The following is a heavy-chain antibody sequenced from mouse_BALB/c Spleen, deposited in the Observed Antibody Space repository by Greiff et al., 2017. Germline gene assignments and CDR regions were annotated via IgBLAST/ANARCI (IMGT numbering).Heavy chain of an antibody. V-gene: IGHV1-54*01. CDR2: INPGSGGT. CDR1: GYAFTNYL. Sequence: QVQLQQSGAELVRPGTSVKVSCKASGYAFTNYLIEWVKQRPGQGLEWIGVINPGSGGTNYNEKFKGKATLTADKSSSTAYMQLSSLTSDDSAVYFCARGEITTATRGYAMDYWGQGTSVTVSA. CDR3: ARGEITTATRGYAMDY. J-gene: IGHJ4*01. D-gene: IGHD1-2*01.